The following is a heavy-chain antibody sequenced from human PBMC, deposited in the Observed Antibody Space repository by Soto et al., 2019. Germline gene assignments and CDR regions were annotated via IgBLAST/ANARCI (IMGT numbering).Heavy chain of an antibody. Sequence: ASVKVSCKASGYTFTSYGISWVRQAPGQGLEWMGWISAYNGNTNYAQKLQGRVTMTTDTSTSTAYMELRSLRSDDTAVYYCARDRSRDRITIFGAVHNWFDPWGQGTLVTVSS. J-gene: IGHJ5*02. V-gene: IGHV1-18*04. CDR2: ISAYNGNT. CDR3: ARDRSRDRITIFGAVHNWFDP. CDR1: GYTFTSYG. D-gene: IGHD3-3*01.